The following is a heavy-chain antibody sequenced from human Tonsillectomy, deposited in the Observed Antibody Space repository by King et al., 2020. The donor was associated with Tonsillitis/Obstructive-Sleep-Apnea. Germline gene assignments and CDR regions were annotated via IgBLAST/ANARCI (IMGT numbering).Heavy chain of an antibody. Sequence: VQLVESGGGLVQPGGSLRLSCAASGFTFSNYALSWVRRAPGKGLEWVSAISGGVGSTYYADSVKGRFTISRDKSNNTLYLQMNSLRAEDTAVYYCAKEGDYGGDFDYWGQGTLVTVSS. CDR3: AKEGDYGGDFDY. D-gene: IGHD4-23*01. V-gene: IGHV3-23*04. J-gene: IGHJ4*02. CDR2: ISGGVGST. CDR1: GFTFSNYA.